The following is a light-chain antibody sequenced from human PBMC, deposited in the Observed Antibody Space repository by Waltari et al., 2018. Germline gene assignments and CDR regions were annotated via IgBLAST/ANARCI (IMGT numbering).Light chain of an antibody. CDR1: SSDVGAHKY. CDR2: EVS. Sequence: QSALTQPASVSGSPGQSITISCTGTSSDVGAHKYISWYQQHPGKVPKFIIYEVSNRPLGVSTRFTGSKSGNTASLTISGLQPEDEADYYCSSFTNIGTVVFGGGTTLTVL. CDR3: SSFTNIGTVV. J-gene: IGLJ2*01. V-gene: IGLV2-14*01.